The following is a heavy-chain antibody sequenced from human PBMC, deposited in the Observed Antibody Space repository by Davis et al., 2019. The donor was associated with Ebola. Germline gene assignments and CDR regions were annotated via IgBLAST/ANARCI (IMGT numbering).Heavy chain of an antibody. CDR1: GFTVSSNY. CDR2: IYSGGST. V-gene: IGHV3-53*01. CDR3: ARDIDTSGHYYFDH. D-gene: IGHD3-22*01. J-gene: IGHJ4*02. Sequence: GESLKISCAASGFTVSSNYMSWVRQAPGKGLEWVSVIYSGGSTYYADSVKGRFTISRDSSKNTLYLQMSSLRAEDTAVYHCARDIDTSGHYYFDHWGQGTLVTVSS.